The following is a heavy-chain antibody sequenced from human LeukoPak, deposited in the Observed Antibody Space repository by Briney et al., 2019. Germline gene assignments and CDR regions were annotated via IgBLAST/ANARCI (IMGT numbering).Heavy chain of an antibody. CDR3: ARAYYDILTGYYMVHYYMDV. D-gene: IGHD3-9*01. J-gene: IGHJ6*03. Sequence: ASVKVSCKASGYTFTSYYMHWVRQAPGQGLEWMGWINPNSGGTNYAQKFQGRVTMTRDTSISTAYMELSRLRSDDTAVYYCARAYYDILTGYYMVHYYMDVWGKGTTVTVSS. CDR1: GYTFTSYY. V-gene: IGHV1-2*02. CDR2: INPNSGGT.